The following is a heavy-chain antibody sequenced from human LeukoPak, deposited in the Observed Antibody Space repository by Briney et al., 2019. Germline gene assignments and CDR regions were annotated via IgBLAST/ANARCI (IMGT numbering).Heavy chain of an antibody. V-gene: IGHV3-48*03. CDR3: AREPSSSWTADHFDY. D-gene: IGHD6-13*01. J-gene: IGHJ4*02. CDR1: GFTFSSYE. CDR2: ISSSGSTI. Sequence: GGSLRLSCAASGFTFSSYEVNWVRQAPGKGLEWVSYISSSGSTIYYADSVKGRFTISRDNAKNSLYLQMNSLRAEDTAVYYCAREPSSSWTADHFDYWGQGTLVTVSS.